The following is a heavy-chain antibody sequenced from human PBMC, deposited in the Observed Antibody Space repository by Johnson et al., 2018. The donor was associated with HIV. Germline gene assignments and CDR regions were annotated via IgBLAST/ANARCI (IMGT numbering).Heavy chain of an antibody. D-gene: IGHD3-16*01. CDR1: GFTFSNYG. Sequence: QVQLVESGGGVVQPGGSLRLSCAASGFTFSNYGMHWVRQAPGKGLEWVAFIRYDGSNKYFADSVKGRFTISRDNSKKMLFLQMNSLRAEDTAGYYCAKRQASCFGGDDGFDIWGQGTMVTVSS. CDR2: IRYDGSNK. J-gene: IGHJ3*02. V-gene: IGHV3-30*02. CDR3: AKRQASCFGGDDGFDI.